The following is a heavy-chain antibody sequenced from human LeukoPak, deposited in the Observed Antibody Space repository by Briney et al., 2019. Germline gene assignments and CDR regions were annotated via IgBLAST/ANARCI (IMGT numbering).Heavy chain of an antibody. V-gene: IGHV1-8*03. CDR2: MNPNSGNT. D-gene: IGHD1-7*01. CDR3: ARVDNWNYEDY. Sequence: ASVKVSCKASGYTFTSYDINWVRQATGQGLEWMGWMNPNSGNTGYAQKFQGRVTITRNTSISTTYMELSSLRSEDTAVYYCARVDNWNYEDYWGQGTLVTVSS. CDR1: GYTFTSYD. J-gene: IGHJ4*02.